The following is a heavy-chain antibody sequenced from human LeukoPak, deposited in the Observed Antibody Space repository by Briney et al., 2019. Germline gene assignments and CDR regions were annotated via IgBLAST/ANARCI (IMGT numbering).Heavy chain of an antibody. D-gene: IGHD3-22*01. Sequence: GGSLRLSCAASGFTFSSYWMYWVRQAPGKGLVWVSRINSDGSSTSYADSVKGRCSISRDYSKNTLYLQMDSLRAEDTAVYYCAKDFRSGHYDYWGQGTLVTVSS. CDR2: INSDGSST. J-gene: IGHJ4*02. V-gene: IGHV3-74*01. CDR3: AKDFRSGHYDY. CDR1: GFTFSSYW.